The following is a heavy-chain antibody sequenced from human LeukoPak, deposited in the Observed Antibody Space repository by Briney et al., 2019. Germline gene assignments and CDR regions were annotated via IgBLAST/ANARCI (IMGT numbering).Heavy chain of an antibody. CDR2: INHSGST. CDR3: ASIAVADDYYYYMDV. J-gene: IGHJ6*03. V-gene: IGHV4-34*01. Sequence: SETLSLTCAVYGGSFSGYYWSWIRQPPGKGLEWIGEINHSGSTNYNPSLQSRVTISVDTSKNQFSLKLSSVTAADTAVYYCASIAVADDYYYYMDVWGKGTTVTVSS. D-gene: IGHD6-19*01. CDR1: GGSFSGYY.